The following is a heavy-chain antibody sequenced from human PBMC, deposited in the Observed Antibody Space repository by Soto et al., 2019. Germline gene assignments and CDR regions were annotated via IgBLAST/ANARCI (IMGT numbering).Heavy chain of an antibody. D-gene: IGHD7-27*01. V-gene: IGHV1-2*04. Sequence: ASVKVSCKASGYTFTGYYMHWVRQAPGQGLEWMGWIKPNSGGTNSAQKFQGWVTMTRDTSIRTAYMELSRLRSDDTAVYYCARDPGDMEAFDIWGQGTMVIVSS. CDR2: IKPNSGGT. J-gene: IGHJ3*02. CDR3: ARDPGDMEAFDI. CDR1: GYTFTGYY.